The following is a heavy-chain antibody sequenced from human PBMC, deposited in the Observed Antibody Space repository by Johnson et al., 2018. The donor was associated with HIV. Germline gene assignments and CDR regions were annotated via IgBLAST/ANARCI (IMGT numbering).Heavy chain of an antibody. CDR3: ARAPQTYNWNYMMAFDM. CDR2: INSDGSST. J-gene: IGHJ3*02. CDR1: GFTFSSYW. V-gene: IGHV3-74*02. Sequence: VQLVESGGGLVQPGGSLRLSCAASGFTFSSYWMHWVRQAPGKGLVWVSRINSDGSSTSYADSVKGRFTISRDNAKNTLDLQMNSLRAKDTAVYYWARAPQTYNWNYMMAFDMWGQGTMVTVSS. D-gene: IGHD1-7*01.